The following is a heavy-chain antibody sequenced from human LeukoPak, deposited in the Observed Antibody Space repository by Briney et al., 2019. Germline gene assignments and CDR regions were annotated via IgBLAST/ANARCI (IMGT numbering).Heavy chain of an antibody. V-gene: IGHV3-53*01. CDR2: IFSGGST. CDR1: GFTVSSNY. CDR3: ARGSQNAFDI. J-gene: IGHJ3*02. Sequence: GGSLRLSCAASGFTVSSNYMSWVRQAPGKGLEWVSVIFSGGSTYYADSVKGRFTISRDNAKNSLYLQMNSLRAEDTAVYYCARGSQNAFDIWGQGTMVTVSS.